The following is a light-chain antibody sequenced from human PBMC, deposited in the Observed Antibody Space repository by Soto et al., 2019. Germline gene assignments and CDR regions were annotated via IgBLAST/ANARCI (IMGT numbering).Light chain of an antibody. J-gene: IGLJ3*02. CDR1: SGSVSTSYY. Sequence: QTVVTQEPSFSVSPGGTVTLTCGLNSGSVSTSYYPSWYQQTPGQAPRTLIYNTNTRSSGVPDRFSGSILGNKAALTITGAQADDESDYYCVLYMGSDSWMFGGGTQLTVL. V-gene: IGLV8-61*01. CDR3: VLYMGSDSWM. CDR2: NTN.